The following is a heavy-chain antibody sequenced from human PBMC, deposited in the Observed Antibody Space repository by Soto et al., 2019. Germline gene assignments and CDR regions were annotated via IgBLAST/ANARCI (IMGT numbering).Heavy chain of an antibody. Sequence: SETLSLTCTISGGSISSGGYYWSWIRQHPGKGLEWIGYIYYSGSTYYNPSLKSRVTISVDTSKNQFSLKLSSVTAADTAVYYCASGTVVVVAATEYYFDYWGQGTLVTVSS. V-gene: IGHV4-31*03. CDR3: ASGTVVVVAATEYYFDY. D-gene: IGHD2-15*01. CDR1: GGSISSGGYY. J-gene: IGHJ4*02. CDR2: IYYSGST.